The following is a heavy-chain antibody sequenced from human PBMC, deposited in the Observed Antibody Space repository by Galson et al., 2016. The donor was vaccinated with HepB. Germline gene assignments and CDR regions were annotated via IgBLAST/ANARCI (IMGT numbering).Heavy chain of an antibody. V-gene: IGHV4-34*01. Sequence: TLSLTCAVYGGSLRGYYWSWIRQPPGKGLEWIGEINHSGNTNYNPSLKSRATMTVDASKNQFSLTLRSATAADTALYFCARISLRVGQDYWGQGTLVTVSS. D-gene: IGHD1-26*01. CDR3: ARISLRVGQDY. J-gene: IGHJ4*02. CDR1: GGSLRGYY. CDR2: INHSGNT.